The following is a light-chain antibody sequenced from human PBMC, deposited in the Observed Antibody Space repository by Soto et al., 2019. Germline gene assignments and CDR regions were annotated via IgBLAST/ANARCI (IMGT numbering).Light chain of an antibody. J-gene: IGKJ1*01. CDR2: DAS. Sequence: EIVLTQSPATLSLSPGERATLSCRASQSLSSYLAWYQQKPGQAPRLLIYDASNRATGIPARFSGSGSGTDFTLIISRLEPEDFAVYYCQQRGNWPPTWTFGQGTKVEIK. CDR1: QSLSSY. V-gene: IGKV3-11*01. CDR3: QQRGNWPPTWT.